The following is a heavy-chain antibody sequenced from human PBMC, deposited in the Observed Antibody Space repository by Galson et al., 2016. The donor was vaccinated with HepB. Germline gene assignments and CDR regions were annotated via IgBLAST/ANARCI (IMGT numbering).Heavy chain of an antibody. Sequence: QSGAEVKKPGESLKISCKGSGYSFSSDWIAWVRQMPGKGLEWMGIIYPDESDTRYRPSFQGQVTISADKSISTAYLQWSSLKASDTAMYYCARQFYNSRGYGFDHWGQGTPVIVSS. J-gene: IGHJ4*02. CDR3: ARQFYNSRGYGFDH. V-gene: IGHV5-51*01. CDR2: IYPDESDT. CDR1: GYSFSSDW. D-gene: IGHD3-22*01.